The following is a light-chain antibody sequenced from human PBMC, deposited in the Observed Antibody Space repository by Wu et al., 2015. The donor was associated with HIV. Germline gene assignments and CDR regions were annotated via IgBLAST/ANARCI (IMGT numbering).Light chain of an antibody. V-gene: IGKV3-11*01. CDR2: DAS. Sequence: ATLSCRASQSVSDYLASVSTQTSARLPRLLIYDASSRAPGIPARFSGSGSGTDFTLTITSLEPEDFAVYYCQQRSGWPPRLTFGGGTKVEIK. J-gene: IGKJ4*01. CDR3: QQRSGWPPRLT. CDR1: QSVSDY.